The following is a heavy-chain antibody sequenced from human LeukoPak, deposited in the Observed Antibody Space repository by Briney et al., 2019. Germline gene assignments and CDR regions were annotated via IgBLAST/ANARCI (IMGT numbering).Heavy chain of an antibody. D-gene: IGHD3-9*01. J-gene: IGHJ4*02. CDR3: ARDHDWAFDL. CDR2: INHNAEMI. V-gene: IGHV3-48*02. CDR1: GFPFSSYV. Sequence: GGSLRLSCEASGFPFSSYVMSWVRQAPGKGLEWIAYINHNAEMIFYPDFVKGRFTISRDNAKNSLYLQMDALRDEDTAIYYCARDHDWAFDLWGQGTLVTVSS.